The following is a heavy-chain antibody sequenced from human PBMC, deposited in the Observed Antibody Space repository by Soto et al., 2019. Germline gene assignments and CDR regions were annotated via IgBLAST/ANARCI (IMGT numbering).Heavy chain of an antibody. CDR1: GYTFTSYY. CDR3: ARVRVVVAASYYYYYYGMDV. Sequence: GASVKVSCKASGYTFTSYYMHWVRQAPGQGLEWMGIINPSGGSTSYAQKFQGRVTMTRDTSTSTVYMELSSLRSEDTAVYYCARVRVVVAASYYYYYYGMDVWGQGTTVTVS. J-gene: IGHJ6*02. CDR2: INPSGGST. D-gene: IGHD2-15*01. V-gene: IGHV1-46*01.